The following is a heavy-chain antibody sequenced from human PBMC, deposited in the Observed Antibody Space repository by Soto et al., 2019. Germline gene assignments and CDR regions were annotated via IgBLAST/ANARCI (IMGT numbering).Heavy chain of an antibody. V-gene: IGHV5-51*01. CDR1: GYNFTNYW. J-gene: IGHJ6*02. D-gene: IGHD2-2*01. CDR2: IYPGDSDT. CDR3: ATYCSSTSCYEDYYYGMDV. Sequence: GESLKISCKGSGYNFTNYWIAWVRQMPGKGLEWMGFIYPGDSDTRYSPSFQGQVTISADKSISTAYLQWSSLKASDTAMYYCATYCSSTSCYEDYYYGMDVWGQGTTVTVSS.